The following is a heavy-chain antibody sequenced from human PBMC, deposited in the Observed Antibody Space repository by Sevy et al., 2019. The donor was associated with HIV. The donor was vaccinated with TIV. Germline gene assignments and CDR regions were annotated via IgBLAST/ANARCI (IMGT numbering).Heavy chain of an antibody. Sequence: GGSLRLSCAASGFTFSDYYMSWIRRAPGKGLEWVSYISSSSSYTNYADSVKGRFTISRDNAKNSLYLQMNSLRAEDTAVYYCARDKGRNYYDRDAFDIWGQGTMVTVSS. D-gene: IGHD3-22*01. V-gene: IGHV3-11*06. CDR3: ARDKGRNYYDRDAFDI. CDR1: GFTFSDYY. J-gene: IGHJ3*02. CDR2: ISSSSSYT.